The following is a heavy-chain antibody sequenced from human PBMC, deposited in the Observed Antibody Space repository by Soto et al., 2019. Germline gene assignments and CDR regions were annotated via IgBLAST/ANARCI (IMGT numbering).Heavy chain of an antibody. CDR3: ARDDLNRGGKYFDY. D-gene: IGHD2-15*01. Sequence: GASVKVSCKASGYSFTTHDITWLRQAPGRGLEWVGGISTDRGDTIYPQNLQGRVAMTTDSSTSIVYMELKSLRSDDTAVYYCARDDLNRGGKYFDYWGQGTLVTVSS. V-gene: IGHV1-18*01. CDR2: ISTDRGDT. CDR1: GYSFTTHD. J-gene: IGHJ4*02.